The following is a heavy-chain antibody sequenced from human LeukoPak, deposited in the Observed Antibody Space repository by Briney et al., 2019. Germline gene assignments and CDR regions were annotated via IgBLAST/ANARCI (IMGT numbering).Heavy chain of an antibody. CDR2: ISPSGGST. V-gene: IGHV1-46*01. CDR1: GYTFTSNY. Sequence: ASVKVSCKAFGYTFTSNYMHWVRQAPGQGPEWMGVISPSGGSTTYAQKFQGRVTLTRDMSTSTDYLELSSLRSEDTAVYYCARGATTTRFGRFDPWGQGTLVIVSS. J-gene: IGHJ5*02. D-gene: IGHD4-17*01. CDR3: ARGATTTRFGRFDP.